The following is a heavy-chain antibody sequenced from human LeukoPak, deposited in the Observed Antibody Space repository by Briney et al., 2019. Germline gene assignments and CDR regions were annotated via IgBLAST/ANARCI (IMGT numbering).Heavy chain of an antibody. D-gene: IGHD3-10*01. CDR1: GFSFDEYA. V-gene: IGHV3-9*01. CDR2: ISWNSGST. Sequence: GGSLRLSCAASGFSFDEYAMHWVRQAPGKGLEWVSGISWNSGSTAYADSVKGRFTISKDNAKNSLYLQMNSLRAEDTALYYCARDDYGSGSWNDYWGQGTLVTVSS. CDR3: ARDDYGSGSWNDY. J-gene: IGHJ4*02.